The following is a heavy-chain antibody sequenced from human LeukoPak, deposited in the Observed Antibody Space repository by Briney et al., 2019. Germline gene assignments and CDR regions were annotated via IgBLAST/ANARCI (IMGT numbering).Heavy chain of an antibody. D-gene: IGHD3-9*01. V-gene: IGHV4-38-2*01. CDR1: GYSISSGYY. CDR3: ASGGRYFDWLSYAFDI. CDR2: IYRSGST. Sequence: KASETLSLTCAVSGYSISSGYYWGWIRQPPGKGLEWIGSIYRSGSTYYNPSLKSRVTISVDTSKNQFSLKLSSVTAADTAVYYCASGGRYFDWLSYAFDIWGQGTMVTVSS. J-gene: IGHJ3*02.